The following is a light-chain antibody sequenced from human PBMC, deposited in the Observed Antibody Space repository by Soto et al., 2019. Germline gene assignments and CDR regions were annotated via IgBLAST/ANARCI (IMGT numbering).Light chain of an antibody. J-gene: IGLJ1*01. Sequence: QSVLTEPASVSGSPGQSITISCTGTSSDIGGYYYVSWYQHHPGKAPKLLIYQVTNRPSRVSNRVSGSKSGKTAALPISGLQADDDADYYCTSDSCSDIFYVFGTWTKVTVL. CDR1: SSDIGGYYY. CDR3: TSDSCSDIFYV. V-gene: IGLV2-14*01. CDR2: QVT.